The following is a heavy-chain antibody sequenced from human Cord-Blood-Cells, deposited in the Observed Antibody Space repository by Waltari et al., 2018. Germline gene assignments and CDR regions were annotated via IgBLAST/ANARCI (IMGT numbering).Heavy chain of an antibody. D-gene: IGHD3-9*01. J-gene: IGHJ3*02. Sequence: QVQLVQSGAEVKKPGASVKVSCKASGYTLTGYYMHWVRQAPGQGLEWIGWINPNSGGTNDAQKCQGRFTMTRDTSISTAYMELSRLRSDDTAVYYCARPIRDAFDIWGQGTMVTVSS. CDR2: INPNSGGT. CDR3: ARPIRDAFDI. CDR1: GYTLTGYY. V-gene: IGHV1-2*02.